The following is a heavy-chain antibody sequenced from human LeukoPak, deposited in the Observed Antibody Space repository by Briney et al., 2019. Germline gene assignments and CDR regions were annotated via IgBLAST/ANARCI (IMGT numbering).Heavy chain of an antibody. J-gene: IGHJ5*02. V-gene: IGHV3-64D*06. D-gene: IGHD2-21*01. Sequence: GGSLRLSCSAAGFTFSSYAMQWVRQAGGKGLECVSAISRNGGSTYYADCVKGRLTISTDNSKNTLYLQMSSLRAEDTAVYYCVKDVAFDPWGQGTLVTVSS. CDR1: GFTFSSYA. CDR2: ISRNGGST. CDR3: VKDVAFDP.